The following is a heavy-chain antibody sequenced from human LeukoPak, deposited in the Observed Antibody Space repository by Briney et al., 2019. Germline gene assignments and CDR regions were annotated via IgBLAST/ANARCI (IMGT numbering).Heavy chain of an antibody. Sequence: GGSLRLSCAASGFTFSSYSMHWVRQAPGKGLEWVSYISSSSSTTYYADSVKGRFTISRDNAKNSLYLQMNGLRAEDTSVYYCARDENNWNDDGDYWGQGTLVTVSS. D-gene: IGHD1-1*01. CDR3: ARDENNWNDDGDY. CDR2: ISSSSSTT. V-gene: IGHV3-48*01. CDR1: GFTFSSYS. J-gene: IGHJ4*02.